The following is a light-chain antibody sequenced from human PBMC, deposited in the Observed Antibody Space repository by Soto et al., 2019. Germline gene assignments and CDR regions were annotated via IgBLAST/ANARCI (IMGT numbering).Light chain of an antibody. CDR1: QSVSSSY. CDR3: QKYGTSRGT. V-gene: IGKV3-20*01. J-gene: IGKJ1*01. Sequence: EIVLTQPPGTLSLSPGERATLSCRASQSVSSSYLAWYQQKPGQAPRLLIYGASSRATGIPDRFSGSGSGTDFTLTISRLEPEDFAVYYCQKYGTSRGTFGQGTKVEIK. CDR2: GAS.